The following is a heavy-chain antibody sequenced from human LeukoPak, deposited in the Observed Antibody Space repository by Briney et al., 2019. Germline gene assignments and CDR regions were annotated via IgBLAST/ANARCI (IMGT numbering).Heavy chain of an antibody. CDR2: IYSSGST. V-gene: IGHV4-59*01. CDR3: ARGHSYGYGWFDP. Sequence: PSETLSLTCTVSGGSISSYYWSWIRQPPGKGLEWIGYIYSSGSTNYNPSLKSRVTISVDTSNNQFSLKLSSVTAGDTAVYYCARGHSYGYGWFDPWGQGTLVTVSS. CDR1: GGSISSYY. D-gene: IGHD5-18*01. J-gene: IGHJ5*02.